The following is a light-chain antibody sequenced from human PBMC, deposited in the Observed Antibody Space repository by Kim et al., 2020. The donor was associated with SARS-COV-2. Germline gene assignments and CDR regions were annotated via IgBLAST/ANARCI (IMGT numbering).Light chain of an antibody. V-gene: IGKV3-15*01. CDR2: DAS. CDR1: QSVSGD. Sequence: GYPGDRVTLSCRASQSVSGDLAWYQHKPGQAPRLLIFDASTRATDISARFSGSGSGTEFTLTISSLQSEDSAVYYCQQYNNWPPFTFGPGTKLEI. J-gene: IGKJ2*01. CDR3: QQYNNWPPFT.